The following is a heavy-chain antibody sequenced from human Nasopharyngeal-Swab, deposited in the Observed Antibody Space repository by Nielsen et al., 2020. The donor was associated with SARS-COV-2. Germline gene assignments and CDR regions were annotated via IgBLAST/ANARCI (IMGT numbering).Heavy chain of an antibody. J-gene: IGHJ4*02. CDR1: GFTFSNYR. Sequence: GESLKISCAASGFTFSNYRMHWVRQAPGKGLVCVSRLNGDGSSLNYADFVKGRFTISTDNAKSTLYLEMNSLRAEDTAVYYCARGRGSSTSMIGYWGQGTLVTVSS. CDR2: LNGDGSSL. V-gene: IGHV3-74*01. CDR3: ARGRGSSTSMIGY. D-gene: IGHD2/OR15-2a*01.